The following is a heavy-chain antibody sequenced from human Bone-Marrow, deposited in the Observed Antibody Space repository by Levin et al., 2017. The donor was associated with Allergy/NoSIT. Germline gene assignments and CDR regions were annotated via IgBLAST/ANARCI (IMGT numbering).Heavy chain of an antibody. Sequence: LSLTCVASGFTFSNYWMAWVRQAPGKGLEWVANIEKDGSQKGFLDSVRGRFSISRDNAKNSLYLQMNSLRVEDTAMYYCVRDSGYNHNYWGQGTLVTVSS. V-gene: IGHV3-7*01. CDR2: IEKDGSQK. D-gene: IGHD5-12*01. CDR1: GFTFSNYW. CDR3: VRDSGYNHNY. J-gene: IGHJ4*02.